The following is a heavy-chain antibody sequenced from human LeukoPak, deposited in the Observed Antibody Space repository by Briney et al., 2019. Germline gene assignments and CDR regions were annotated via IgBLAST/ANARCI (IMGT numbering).Heavy chain of an antibody. V-gene: IGHV3-48*01. Sequence: GGSLRLSCAASGFTFSAYHINWVRQAPGKGLEWISYISTTGTTIHYADSVKGRFTISRDNSKNTLYLQMNSLRAEDTAVYYCAKEGQQLEEVDYWGQGTLVTVSS. CDR1: GFTFSAYH. D-gene: IGHD6-13*01. J-gene: IGHJ4*02. CDR3: AKEGQQLEEVDY. CDR2: ISTTGTTI.